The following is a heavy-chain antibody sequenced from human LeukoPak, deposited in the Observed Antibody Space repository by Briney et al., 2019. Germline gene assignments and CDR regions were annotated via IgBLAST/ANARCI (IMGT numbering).Heavy chain of an antibody. CDR1: GFTFSSSW. CDR3: ARVTGTTSWFDP. J-gene: IGHJ5*02. V-gene: IGHV3-52*01. CDR2: IKCDGSEK. Sequence: SLRLSXAASGFTFSSSWMHWVCQAPEKGLEWVADIKCDGSEKYYVDSVKGRFTISRDNSKNTLYLQMNSLRAEDTAVYYCARVTGTTSWFDPWGQGTLVTVSS. D-gene: IGHD1-7*01.